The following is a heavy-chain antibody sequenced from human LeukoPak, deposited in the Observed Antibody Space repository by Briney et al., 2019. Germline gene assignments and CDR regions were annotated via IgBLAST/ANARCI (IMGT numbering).Heavy chain of an antibody. CDR3: ARDYVGMVWFGEPTYGMDV. J-gene: IGHJ6*02. CDR1: GFTFSSYW. D-gene: IGHD3-10*01. CDR2: INSDGSST. V-gene: IGHV3-74*01. Sequence: GGSLRLSCAASGFTFSSYWMHWVRQAPGKGLVWVSRINSDGSSTSYADSVKGRFTISRDNAKNTLYLQMNSLRAEDTAVYYCARDYVGMVWFGEPTYGMDVWGQGTTVTVSS.